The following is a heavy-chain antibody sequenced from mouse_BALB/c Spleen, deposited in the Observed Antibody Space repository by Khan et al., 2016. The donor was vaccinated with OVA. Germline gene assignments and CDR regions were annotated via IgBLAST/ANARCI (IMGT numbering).Heavy chain of an antibody. Sequence: QVQLQQSGAELMKPGASVKISCKATGYTFSSYWLEWVKQRPGHGLKWIGEILPGSGSSNYNEKFKGKATFTADISSKTTYMQLSSLTSEDSAVYYWARVNYGSRDYFDYLGQGTTLTVSS. CDR2: ILPGSGSS. V-gene: IGHV1-9*01. D-gene: IGHD1-1*01. CDR3: ARVNYGSRDYFDY. CDR1: GYTFSSYW. J-gene: IGHJ2*01.